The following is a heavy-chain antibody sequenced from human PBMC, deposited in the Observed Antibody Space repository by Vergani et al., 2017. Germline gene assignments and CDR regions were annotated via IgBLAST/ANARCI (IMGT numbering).Heavy chain of an antibody. CDR3: ARDRSSSWNYYYYYMDV. CDR2: INPSGGST. J-gene: IGHJ6*03. D-gene: IGHD6-6*01. V-gene: IGHV1-46*01. CDR1: GYTFTSYY. Sequence: QVQLVQSGAEVKKPGASVKVFCKASGYTFTSYYMHWVRQAPGQGLEWMGIINPSGGSTSYAQKFQGRVTMTRDTSTSTVYMELSSLRSEDKAVYYCARDRSSSWNYYYYYMDVWGKGTTVTVSS.